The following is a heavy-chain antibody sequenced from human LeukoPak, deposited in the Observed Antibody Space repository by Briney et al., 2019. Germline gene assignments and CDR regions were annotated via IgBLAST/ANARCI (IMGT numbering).Heavy chain of an antibody. D-gene: IGHD3-22*01. J-gene: IGHJ4*02. CDR2: MNPNSGNT. CDR3: ARGPDYDSSGPHGYYFDY. V-gene: IGHV1-8*03. Sequence: ASVKVSCKASGYTFTSYDINWVRQATGQGLEWMGWMNPNSGNTGYAQKFQGRVTITRNTSISTAYMELSSLRSEDTAVYYCARGPDYDSSGPHGYYFDYWGQGTLVTVSS. CDR1: GYTFTSYD.